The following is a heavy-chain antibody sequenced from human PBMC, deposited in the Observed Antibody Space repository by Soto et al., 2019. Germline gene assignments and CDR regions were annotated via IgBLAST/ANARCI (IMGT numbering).Heavy chain of an antibody. J-gene: IGHJ5*02. CDR2: MKPNRGNT. Sequence: QVQLVQSGAEVKKPGASVKVSCTASGYTFTSHDINWVRQATGQGLEWMGWMKPNRGNTGYAQKFQGRVTMTRDTSISTAYMELNSLTSEDTAVYYCARNTGHNWDPWGHGTLVTVAS. CDR1: GYTFTSHD. V-gene: IGHV1-8*01. D-gene: IGHD1-20*01. CDR3: ARNTGHNWDP.